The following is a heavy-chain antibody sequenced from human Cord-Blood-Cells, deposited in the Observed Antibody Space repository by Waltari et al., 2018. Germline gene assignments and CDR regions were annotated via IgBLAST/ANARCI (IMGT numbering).Heavy chain of an antibody. CDR1: GGSISSYY. J-gene: IGHJ6*02. Sequence: QVQLQESGPGLVKPSETLSLTCTVSGGSISSYYWSWLRQPPGKGLEWIGYIYYSGIPHYTPALKSRVTISVDTSKNQFSLRLSSVTAADTAVYYWASRMYYYYGMDVWGQGTTVTVSS. V-gene: IGHV4-59*01. CDR3: ASRMYYYYGMDV. CDR2: IYYSGIP.